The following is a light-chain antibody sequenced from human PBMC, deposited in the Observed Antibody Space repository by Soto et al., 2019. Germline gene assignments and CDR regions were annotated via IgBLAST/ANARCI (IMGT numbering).Light chain of an antibody. J-gene: IGLJ2*01. CDR2: EVS. CDR3: SSYAGSNNLGV. Sequence: QSALTQPPSASGSPGQSVTISCTGTSSDVGGCNYVSWYQQHPGKAPKLMIYEVSKRPSGVPDRFSGSKSGNTASLTVSGLQAEDEADYYCSSYAGSNNLGVFGGGTKVTVL. CDR1: SSDVGGCNY. V-gene: IGLV2-8*01.